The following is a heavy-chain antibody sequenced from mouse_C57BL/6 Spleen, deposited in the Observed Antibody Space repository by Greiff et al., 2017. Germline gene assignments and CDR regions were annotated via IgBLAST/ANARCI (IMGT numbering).Heavy chain of an antibody. V-gene: IGHV1-62-2*01. Sequence: QVQLQQSGAELVKPGASVKLSCKASGYTFTEYTIHWVKQRSGQGLEWIGWFYPGSGSIKYNEKFKDKATLTADKSSSTVYMELSRLTSEDSAVYFCARHEEGYYSNGLSHAMDYWGQGTAVTVSS. CDR2: FYPGSGSI. D-gene: IGHD2-5*01. CDR3: ARHEEGYYSNGLSHAMDY. CDR1: GYTFTEYT. J-gene: IGHJ4*01.